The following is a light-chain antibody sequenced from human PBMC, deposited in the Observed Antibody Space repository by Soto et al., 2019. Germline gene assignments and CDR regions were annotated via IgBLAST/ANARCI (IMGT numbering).Light chain of an antibody. CDR1: QSVSSNY. CDR2: GAS. V-gene: IGKV3-20*01. CDR3: QQYGKSRFI. J-gene: IGKJ3*01. Sequence: EIVLTQSPGTLSLSPGERATLSCRASQSVSSNYLAGYQQKPGQAPRPLIYGASSRATGIPDRFSGSGSGTDFPLTISRLEPEDCAVYYCQQYGKSRFIFGPGTKVDIK.